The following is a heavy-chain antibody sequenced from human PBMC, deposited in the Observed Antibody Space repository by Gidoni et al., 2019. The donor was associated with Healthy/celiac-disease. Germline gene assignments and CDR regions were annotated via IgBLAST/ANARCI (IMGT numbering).Heavy chain of an antibody. CDR2: IKQDGSEK. J-gene: IGHJ4*02. Sequence: EVQLVESGGGLVQPGGSLRLSCAASGFTFSSYWMSWVRQAPGKGLEWVANIKQDGSEKYYVDSVKGRFTISRDNAKNSLYLQMNSLRAEDTAVYYCARDCNPYYYGSGSYSDYWGQGTLVTVSS. V-gene: IGHV3-7*01. CDR1: GFTFSSYW. CDR3: ARDCNPYYYGSGSYSDY. D-gene: IGHD3-10*01.